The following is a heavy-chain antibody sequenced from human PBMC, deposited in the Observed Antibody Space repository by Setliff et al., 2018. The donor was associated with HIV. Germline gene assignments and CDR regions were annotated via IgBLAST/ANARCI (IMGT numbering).Heavy chain of an antibody. J-gene: IGHJ4*02. V-gene: IGHV4-39*01. D-gene: IGHD2-15*01. CDR2: IYYSGST. Sequence: SETLSLTCTVSGGSISSSSYYWGWIRQPPGKGLEWIGSIYYSGSTYYNPSLKSRVTISVDTSMNQFSLKLSSVTAADTAVYYCARSVPRYCSGGSCYPPLFDYWGQGTLVTVSS. CDR1: GGSISSSSYY. CDR3: ARSVPRYCSGGSCYPPLFDY.